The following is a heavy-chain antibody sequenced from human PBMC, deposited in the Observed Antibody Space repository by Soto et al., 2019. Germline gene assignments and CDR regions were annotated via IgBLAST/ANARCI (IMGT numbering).Heavy chain of an antibody. J-gene: IGHJ6*02. CDR3: AKDPIESCSSTSCYGMDV. D-gene: IGHD2-2*01. V-gene: IGHV3-30*18. CDR2: ISYDGSNK. CDR1: GFTFSSYG. Sequence: QVQLVESGGGVVQPGRSLRLSCAASGFTFSSYGMHWVRQAPGKGLEWVAVISYDGSNKYYADSVKGRFTISRDNSKNTLYLQMNSLRAEDTAVYYCAKDPIESCSSTSCYGMDVWGQGTTVTVSS.